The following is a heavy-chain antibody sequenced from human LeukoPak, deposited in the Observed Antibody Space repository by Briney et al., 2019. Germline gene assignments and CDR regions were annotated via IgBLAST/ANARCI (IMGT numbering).Heavy chain of an antibody. CDR1: GFTFSSSW. J-gene: IGHJ4*02. Sequence: GGSLRLSCAASGFTFSSSWMHWVRQAPGKGLVWVSRIKGDGSSTTYADSVKGRFTISRDNAKNTLYLQMNSLRAEDTAVYYCAGNRGHNYGYWEYWGQGTLVTVSS. D-gene: IGHD5-18*01. CDR2: IKGDGSST. V-gene: IGHV3-74*01. CDR3: AGNRGHNYGYWEY.